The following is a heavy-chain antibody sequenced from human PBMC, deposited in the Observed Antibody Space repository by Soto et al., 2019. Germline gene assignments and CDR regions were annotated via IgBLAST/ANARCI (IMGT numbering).Heavy chain of an antibody. CDR1: GLTVSGKKY. CDR3: ATWHEREHAYDV. Sequence: PGGSLRLSCAASGLTVSGKKYVAWVRQAPGKGLEWVSALYDVDGSFYADSVKGRFTTSGDSSKTTVYLQMNGLRPDDTAVYYCATWHEREHAYDVWGQGSTVTVSS. V-gene: IGHV3-53*01. CDR2: LYDVDGS. D-gene: IGHD1-1*01. J-gene: IGHJ3*01.